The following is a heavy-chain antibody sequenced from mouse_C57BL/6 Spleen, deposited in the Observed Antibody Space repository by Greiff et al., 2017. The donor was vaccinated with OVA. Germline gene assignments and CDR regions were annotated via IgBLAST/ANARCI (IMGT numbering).Heavy chain of an antibody. Sequence: VQLQESGAELVRPGTSVKVSCKASGYAFTNYLIEWVKQRPGQGLEWIGVINPGSGGTNYNEKFKGKATLTADKSSSTAYMQLSSLTSEDSAVYFCANHYGSSSFAYWGQGTLVTVSA. D-gene: IGHD1-1*01. CDR1: GYAFTNYL. J-gene: IGHJ3*01. V-gene: IGHV1-54*01. CDR2: INPGSGGT. CDR3: ANHYGSSSFAY.